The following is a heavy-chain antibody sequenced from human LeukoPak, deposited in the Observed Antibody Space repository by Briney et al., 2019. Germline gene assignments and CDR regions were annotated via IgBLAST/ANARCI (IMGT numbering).Heavy chain of an antibody. D-gene: IGHD6-13*01. Sequence: SETLSLTCTVSGGSITSYYWSWIRQPAGKGLEWIGRIYTSGSTNYNPSLKSRVTMSVDTSKNQFSLKLSSVTAADTAVYYCARGIAAASERALDIWGQGTTVTVSS. J-gene: IGHJ3*02. CDR1: GGSITSYY. V-gene: IGHV4-4*07. CDR2: IYTSGST. CDR3: ARGIAAASERALDI.